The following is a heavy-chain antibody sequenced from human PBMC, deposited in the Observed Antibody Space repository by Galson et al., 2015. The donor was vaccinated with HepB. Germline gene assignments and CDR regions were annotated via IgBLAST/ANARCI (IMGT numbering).Heavy chain of an antibody. CDR2: ISWNSGNI. J-gene: IGHJ4*02. Sequence: LRLSCAASGFNFDDYVMHWVRQAPGKGLEWVSGISWNSGNIDYADSVKGRFTISRDNAKNSLYLQMNSLRPEDTALYYCAKDRPRYCTSISCYTSLDYWGQGTLVTVSS. CDR1: GFNFDDYV. D-gene: IGHD2-2*02. CDR3: AKDRPRYCTSISCYTSLDY. V-gene: IGHV3-9*01.